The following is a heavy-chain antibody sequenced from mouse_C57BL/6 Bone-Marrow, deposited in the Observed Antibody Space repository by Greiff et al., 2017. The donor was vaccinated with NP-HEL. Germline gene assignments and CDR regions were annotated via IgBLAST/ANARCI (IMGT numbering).Heavy chain of an antibody. V-gene: IGHV5-17*01. CDR1: GFTFSDYG. J-gene: IGHJ3*01. D-gene: IGHD2-4*01. CDR2: ISSGSSTI. Sequence: EVQLVESGGGLVKPGGSLKLSCAASGFTFSDYGMHWVRQAPEKVLEWVAYISSGSSTIYYADTVKGRFTISRDNAKNTLFLQMTSLRSEDTAMYYCARQGGIYYDYWFAFWGQGTLVTVSA. CDR3: ARQGGIYYDYWFAF.